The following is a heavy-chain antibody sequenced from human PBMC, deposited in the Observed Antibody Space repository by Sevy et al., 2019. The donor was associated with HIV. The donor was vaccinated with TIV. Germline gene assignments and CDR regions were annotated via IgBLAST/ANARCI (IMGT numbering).Heavy chain of an antibody. Sequence: GGSLRLSCAASGFTFSSYGMHWVRQAPGKGLEWVAFIRYDGSNKYYADSVKGRFTIPRENSKNTLYLQMNSLRAEDTAVYYCAKDSPIFGNYYDSSGFHFDYWGQGTLVTVSS. D-gene: IGHD3-22*01. CDR1: GFTFSSYG. CDR3: AKDSPIFGNYYDSSGFHFDY. CDR2: IRYDGSNK. J-gene: IGHJ4*02. V-gene: IGHV3-30*02.